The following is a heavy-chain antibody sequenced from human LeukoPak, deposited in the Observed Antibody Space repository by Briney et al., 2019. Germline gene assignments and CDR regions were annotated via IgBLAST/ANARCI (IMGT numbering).Heavy chain of an antibody. V-gene: IGHV3-21*04. Sequence: GGSLRLSCAASGFTFSSYSMNWVRQAPGKGLEWVSSISSSSSYIYYADSVKGRFTISRDNAKNSLYLQMNSLRAEDTALYYCARWALYYYDRSAFDIWGQGTMVTVSS. CDR3: ARWALYYYDRSAFDI. CDR2: ISSSSSYI. CDR1: GFTFSSYS. J-gene: IGHJ3*02. D-gene: IGHD3-22*01.